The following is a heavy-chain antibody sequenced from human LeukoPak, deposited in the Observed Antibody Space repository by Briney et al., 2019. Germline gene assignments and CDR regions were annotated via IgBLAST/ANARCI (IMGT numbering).Heavy chain of an antibody. J-gene: IGHJ3*02. CDR1: GFTVSSNY. CDR3: AKDPKGEVTTVTTPRGDAFDI. Sequence: GGSLRLSCAASGFTVSSNYMSWVRQAPEKGLEWVSVIYSGGSTYYADSVKGRFTISRDNSKNTLYLQMNSLRAEDTAVYYCAKDPKGEVTTVTTPRGDAFDIWGQGTMVTVSS. D-gene: IGHD4-17*01. V-gene: IGHV3-53*01. CDR2: IYSGGST.